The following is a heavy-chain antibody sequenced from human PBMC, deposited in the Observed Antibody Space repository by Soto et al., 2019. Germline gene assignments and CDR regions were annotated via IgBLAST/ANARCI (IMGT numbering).Heavy chain of an antibody. V-gene: IGHV1-18*01. J-gene: IGHJ4*02. Sequence: GASVKVSCKASGYTFTSYGISWVRQAPGQGLEWMGWISAYNGNTNYAQKLQGRVTMTTDTSTSTAYMELRSLRSDDTAVYYCARAQRNFWSGYLLDYWGQGTLVTVSS. D-gene: IGHD3-3*01. CDR1: GYTFTSYG. CDR2: ISAYNGNT. CDR3: ARAQRNFWSGYLLDY.